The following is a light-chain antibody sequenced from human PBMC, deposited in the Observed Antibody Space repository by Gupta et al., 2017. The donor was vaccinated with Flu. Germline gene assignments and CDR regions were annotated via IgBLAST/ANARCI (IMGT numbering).Light chain of an antibody. Sequence: PTFGSAAVGYSVTIYCRASQDGSTWLAWFQQKPGQAPGRLIYAASTSQSGVPERFSGSGSGTDFTLKISSVEAEDVGTYYCKQLEHCPWAFGQVTKLEIK. J-gene: IGKJ1*01. V-gene: IGKV1-9*01. CDR2: AAS. CDR3: KQLEHCPWA. CDR1: QDGSTW.